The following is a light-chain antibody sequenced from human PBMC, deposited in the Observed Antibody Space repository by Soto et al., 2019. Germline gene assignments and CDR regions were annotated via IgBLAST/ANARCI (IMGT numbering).Light chain of an antibody. CDR1: QSVSSSY. V-gene: IGKV3-20*01. CDR2: GAS. J-gene: IGKJ4*01. Sequence: EIVLTQSPGTLSLSPGERATLSCRASQSVSSSYLAWYQQKPGQAPRLLIYGASSRATGIPDRFSGSGSGTDFTLTISRLEPEDFAVYYYHQYGRSQLTFGGGTKVEIK. CDR3: HQYGRSQLT.